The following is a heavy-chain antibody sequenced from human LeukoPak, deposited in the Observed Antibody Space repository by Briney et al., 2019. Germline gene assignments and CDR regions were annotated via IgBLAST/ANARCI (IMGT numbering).Heavy chain of an antibody. Sequence: GGSLRLSCAASGFTFSSYGMHWVRQAPGKGLEWVAFIRYDGSNKYYADSVKGRFTISRDNSKNTLYLQMNSLRAEDTAVYYCASDMGPMVRGVLGYWGQGTLVTVSS. CDR3: ASDMGPMVRGVLGY. J-gene: IGHJ4*02. D-gene: IGHD3-10*01. V-gene: IGHV3-30*02. CDR1: GFTFSSYG. CDR2: IRYDGSNK.